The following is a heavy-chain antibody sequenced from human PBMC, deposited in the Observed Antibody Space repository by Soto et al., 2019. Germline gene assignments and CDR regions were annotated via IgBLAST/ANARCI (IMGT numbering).Heavy chain of an antibody. V-gene: IGHV3-48*02. D-gene: IGHD3-3*01. CDR3: ARDTYYDFWSGYLCAFDI. CDR1: GFTFGDYA. CDR2: ISSSSSTI. J-gene: IGHJ3*02. Sequence: GGSLRLSCTGSGFTFGDYAISWVRQAPGKGLEWVSYISSSSSTIYYADSVKGRFTISRDNAKNSLYLQMNSLRDEDTAVYYCARDTYYDFWSGYLCAFDIWGQGTMVTVSS.